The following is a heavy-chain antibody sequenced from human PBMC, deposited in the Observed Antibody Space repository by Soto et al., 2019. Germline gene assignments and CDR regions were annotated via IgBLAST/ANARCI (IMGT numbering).Heavy chain of an antibody. CDR2: ISSSASST. D-gene: IGHD3-10*01. CDR3: AKQSSYTSGPHDY. V-gene: IGHV3-23*01. J-gene: IGHJ4*02. Sequence: VPLLESGGGLVQPGGSLRLSCVASGFTFSSNAMSWVRQAPGKGLEWVSSISSSASSTNYADSVKGRFTISRDNSKNTLYLHIDSLRVDDSAVYYCAKQSSYTSGPHDYWGQGILVTVSS. CDR1: GFTFSSNA.